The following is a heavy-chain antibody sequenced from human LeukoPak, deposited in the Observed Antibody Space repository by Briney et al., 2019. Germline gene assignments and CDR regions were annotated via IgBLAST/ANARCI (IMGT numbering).Heavy chain of an antibody. D-gene: IGHD7-27*01. Sequence: GGSLRLSCAASGFTFDDYAMHWVRQAPGKGLEWVSGFSWNSGSIGYADSVKGRFTISRDNAKNSLYLQMNSLRAEDTAVYYCARGLTGGGYWGQGTLVTVSS. CDR1: GFTFDDYA. CDR2: FSWNSGSI. CDR3: ARGLTGGGY. V-gene: IGHV3-9*01. J-gene: IGHJ4*02.